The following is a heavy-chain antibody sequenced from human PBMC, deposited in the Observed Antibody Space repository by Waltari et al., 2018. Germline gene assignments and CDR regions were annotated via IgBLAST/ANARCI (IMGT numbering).Heavy chain of an antibody. J-gene: IGHJ5*02. V-gene: IGHV4-59*01. CDR2: IYYSGST. Sequence: QVQLQESGPGLVKPSETLSLTCTVSGGSISSYYWSWIRQPPGKGLEWIGYIYYSGSTNYNPSLKSRVTISVDTSKNQFSLKLSSVTAADTAVYYCARAVEVVPAAKTYWFDPWGQGTLVTVSS. D-gene: IGHD2-2*01. CDR3: ARAVEVVPAAKTYWFDP. CDR1: GGSISSYY.